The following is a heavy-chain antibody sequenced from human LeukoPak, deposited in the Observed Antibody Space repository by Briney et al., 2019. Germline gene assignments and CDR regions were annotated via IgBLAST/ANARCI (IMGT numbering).Heavy chain of an antibody. V-gene: IGHV3-23*01. CDR3: GKYLQTTVGANDY. CDR2: ISGSGGAT. J-gene: IGHJ4*02. Sequence: GGSLRLSCAASGFTFSDYYMSWIRQAPGKGLEWVSVISGSGGATFYGDSVQGRFTISRDNSRDTLYLQMNSLTAEDTAVYYCGKYLQTTVGANDYWGQGTLVTVSS. CDR1: GFTFSDYY. D-gene: IGHD1-26*01.